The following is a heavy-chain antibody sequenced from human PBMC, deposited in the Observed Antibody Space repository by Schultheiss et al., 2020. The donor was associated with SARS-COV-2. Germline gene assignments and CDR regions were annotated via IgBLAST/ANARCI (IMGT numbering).Heavy chain of an antibody. J-gene: IGHJ6*02. D-gene: IGHD6-13*01. CDR1: GGSISSSSYY. CDR3: ARDGIAAAGKGEGYGMDV. Sequence: SETLSLTCTVSGGSISSSSYYWGWIRQPPGKGLEWIGHISYSGSTYYNPSLKSRVTISVDKSKNQFSLKLSSVTAADTAVCYCARDGIAAAGKGEGYGMDVWGQGTTVTVSS. V-gene: IGHV4-39*07. CDR2: ISYSGST.